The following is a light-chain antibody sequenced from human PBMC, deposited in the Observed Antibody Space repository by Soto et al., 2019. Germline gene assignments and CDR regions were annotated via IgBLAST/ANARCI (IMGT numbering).Light chain of an antibody. CDR3: QHYNNWPPWT. CDR2: DAS. Sequence: EIVMTQSPATLSLSPGERATLSWRASQTIDNTLAWYQRKPGQAPRLLIYDASTRATGVPARFSGSGSGTEFTLTISSLQSEDFAVYYCQHYNNWPPWTFGQGTKVDIK. J-gene: IGKJ1*01. V-gene: IGKV3-15*01. CDR1: QTIDNT.